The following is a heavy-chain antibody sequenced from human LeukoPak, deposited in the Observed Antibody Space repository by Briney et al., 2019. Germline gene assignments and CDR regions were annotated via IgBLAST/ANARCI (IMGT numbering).Heavy chain of an antibody. D-gene: IGHD3-10*01. Sequence: PGGSLRLSCAASGFTFDDYAMHWVRQAPGRGLEWVSTISWNSGDIDYADSVKGRFTISRDNAKNSLFLQMNSLRAEDTAVYYCAIRWFGELLPFDYWGQGTLVTVSS. V-gene: IGHV3-9*01. CDR1: GFTFDDYA. CDR3: AIRWFGELLPFDY. CDR2: ISWNSGDI. J-gene: IGHJ4*02.